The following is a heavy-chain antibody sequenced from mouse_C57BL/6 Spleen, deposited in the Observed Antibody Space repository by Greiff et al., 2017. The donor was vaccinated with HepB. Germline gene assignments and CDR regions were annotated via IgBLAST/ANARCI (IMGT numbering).Heavy chain of an antibody. CDR2: ISYDGSN. Sequence: ESGPGLVKPSQSLSLTCSVTGYSITSGYYWNWIRQFPGNKLEWMGYISYDGSNNYNPSLKNRISITRDTSKNQFFLKLNSVTTEDTATYYCARGGTTVVATRYYAMDYWGQGTSVTVSS. D-gene: IGHD1-1*01. CDR3: ARGGTTVVATRYYAMDY. J-gene: IGHJ4*01. V-gene: IGHV3-6*01. CDR1: GYSITSGYY.